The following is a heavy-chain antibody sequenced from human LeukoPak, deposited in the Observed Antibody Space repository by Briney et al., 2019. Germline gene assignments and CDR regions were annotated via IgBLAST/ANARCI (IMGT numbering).Heavy chain of an antibody. Sequence: PGGSLRLSCAAPGFTFNNYNMNWVRQAPGKVLEWISSITSSSSYKFYADSVKGRFTISRDNAKNSLYLQMNSLRAEDTAVYYCARDPYSGAYYEGYYYYYMDVWGKGTTVTVSS. CDR1: GFTFNNYN. V-gene: IGHV3-21*01. CDR2: ITSSSSYK. J-gene: IGHJ6*03. D-gene: IGHD1-26*01. CDR3: ARDPYSGAYYEGYYYYYMDV.